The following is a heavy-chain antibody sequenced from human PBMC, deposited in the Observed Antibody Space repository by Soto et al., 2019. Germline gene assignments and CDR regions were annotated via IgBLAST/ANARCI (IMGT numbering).Heavy chain of an antibody. CDR1: GFTFSSYA. D-gene: IGHD4-17*01. J-gene: IGHJ3*02. V-gene: IGHV3-23*01. CDR2: ISGSGGST. CDR3: AKDQVDYGGAPIEMDAFDI. Sequence: EVQLLESGGGLVQPGGSLRLSCAASGFTFSSYAMSWVRQAPGKGLEWVSAISGSGGSTYYADSVKGRFTISRDNSKNTLYLQMNSLRAEDTAVYYCAKDQVDYGGAPIEMDAFDIWGQGTMVTVSS.